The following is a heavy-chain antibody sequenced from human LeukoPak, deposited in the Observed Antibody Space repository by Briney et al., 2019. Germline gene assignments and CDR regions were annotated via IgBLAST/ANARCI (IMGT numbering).Heavy chain of an antibody. CDR3: AKGSSSWYLAPFDY. J-gene: IGHJ4*02. D-gene: IGHD6-13*01. Sequence: PGGSLRLSCAASGFTFSSYAMNWVRQAPGKGLEWVSAISVSGGSTYYADSVKGRFTISRDNAKNTLYLQMNSLRAEDTAVYYCAKGSSSWYLAPFDYWGQGTLVTVSS. V-gene: IGHV3-23*01. CDR2: ISVSGGST. CDR1: GFTFSSYA.